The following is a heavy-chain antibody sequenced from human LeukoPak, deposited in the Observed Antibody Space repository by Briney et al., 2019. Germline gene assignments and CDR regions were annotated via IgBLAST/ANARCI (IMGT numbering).Heavy chain of an antibody. CDR2: IYYSGST. D-gene: IGHD2-2*01. J-gene: IGHJ4*02. Sequence: PSETLSLTCSVSGDSISNNDYYWVWIRQPPGKGLEYIGSIYYSGSTYYNPSLMTRITISMDTSKNQFSLKLNSVTAADTAVFYCARETQYGCHDYWGLGTLITVSS. V-gene: IGHV4-39*02. CDR3: ARETQYGCHDY. CDR1: GDSISNNDYY.